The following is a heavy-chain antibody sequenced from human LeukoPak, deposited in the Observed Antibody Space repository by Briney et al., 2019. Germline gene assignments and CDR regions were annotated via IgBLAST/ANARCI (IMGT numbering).Heavy chain of an antibody. Sequence: GASVKVSCKASGYTFTGYYMHWVRQAPGQGLEWMGWINPNSGGTNYAQKFQGRVTMTRDTSISTAYMELSRLRSDDTAVYYCARGAFFATMVRGAHFDYWGQGTLVTVSS. CDR2: INPNSGGT. J-gene: IGHJ4*02. CDR1: GYTFTGYY. V-gene: IGHV1-2*02. D-gene: IGHD3-10*01. CDR3: ARGAFFATMVRGAHFDY.